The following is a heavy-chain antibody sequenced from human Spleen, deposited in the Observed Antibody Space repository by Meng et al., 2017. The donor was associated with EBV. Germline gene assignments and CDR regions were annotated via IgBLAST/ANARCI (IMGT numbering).Heavy chain of an antibody. CDR2: IYHSGST. J-gene: IGHJ4*02. Sequence: VLLQEPGPGLGKPSGTLSLTGAVSGGSSSSSNWWSWVRQPPGKGLEWIGEIYHSGSTNYNPSLKSRVTISVDKSKNQFSLKLSSVTAADTAVYYCARDGSGSGTDFDYWGQGTLVTVSS. D-gene: IGHD1-1*01. CDR3: ARDGSGSGTDFDY. CDR1: GGSSSSSNW. V-gene: IGHV4-4*02.